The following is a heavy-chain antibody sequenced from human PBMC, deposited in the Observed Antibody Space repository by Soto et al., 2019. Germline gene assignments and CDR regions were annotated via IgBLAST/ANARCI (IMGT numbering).Heavy chain of an antibody. J-gene: IGHJ4*02. Sequence: QVQVVQSGAEVKKPGASVKVSCKASGYTFTDYAMHWVRQAPGQRLEWLGWINPDNGNTKYSQKFQGRVTITRDTSASTAYMELSSLRSEDTAVYYCARASTVLRYFDWPKGTSDYWGQGTLVTVSS. CDR1: GYTFTDYA. CDR3: ARASTVLRYFDWPKGTSDY. CDR2: INPDNGNT. D-gene: IGHD3-9*01. V-gene: IGHV1-3*01.